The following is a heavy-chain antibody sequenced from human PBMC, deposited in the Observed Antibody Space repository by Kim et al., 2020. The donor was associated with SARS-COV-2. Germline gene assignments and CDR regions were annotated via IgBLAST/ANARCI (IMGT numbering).Heavy chain of an antibody. V-gene: IGHV1-24*01. Sequence: QKFQGRVTITEDTSTDTAYMELSSLRSEDTAVYYCATGIAASGYYYYGMDVWGQGTTVTVSS. J-gene: IGHJ6*02. D-gene: IGHD6-13*01. CDR3: ATGIAASGYYYYGMDV.